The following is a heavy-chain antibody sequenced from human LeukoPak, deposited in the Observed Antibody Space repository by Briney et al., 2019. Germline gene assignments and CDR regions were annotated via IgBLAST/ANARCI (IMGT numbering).Heavy chain of an antibody. J-gene: IGHJ5*02. Sequence: PSETLSLTCTVSGGSISSYYWSWIRQPPGKGLEWIGYIYYSGSTNYNPSLKSRVTISVDTSKNQFSLKLSSVAAADTAVYYCARFGYSYGYSWGQGTLVTVSS. D-gene: IGHD5-18*01. CDR2: IYYSGST. CDR1: GGSISSYY. V-gene: IGHV4-59*08. CDR3: ARFGYSYGYS.